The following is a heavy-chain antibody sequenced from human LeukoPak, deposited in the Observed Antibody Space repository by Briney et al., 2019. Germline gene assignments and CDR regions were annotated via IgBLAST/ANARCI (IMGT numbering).Heavy chain of an antibody. J-gene: IGHJ4*02. CDR2: IKSDGGSS. CDR3: AKANGAYSAYDLFDY. Sequence: PGGSLRLSCAASGFTFSSYFWMHWVRQAPGKGLVWVSRIKSDGGSSTYADSVKGRFTISRDNAKNSLYLQMNTLRVEDTAVYYCAKANGAYSAYDLFDYWGQGTLVTVSS. D-gene: IGHD5-12*01. V-gene: IGHV3-74*01. CDR1: GFTFSSYFW.